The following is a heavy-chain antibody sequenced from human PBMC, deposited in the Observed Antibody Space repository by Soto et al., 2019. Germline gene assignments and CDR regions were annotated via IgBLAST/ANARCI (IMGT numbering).Heavy chain of an antibody. V-gene: IGHV4-30-4*01. CDR1: GGSISSGDYY. J-gene: IGHJ5*02. CDR2: IYYSGST. Sequence: SETLSLTCTVSGGSISSGDYYWSWIRQPPGKGLEWIGYIYYSGSTYYNPSLKSRVTISVDTSKNQFSLKLSSVTAADTAVYYCARDQVRWFGGKENWFDPWGQGTLVTVSS. CDR3: ARDQVRWFGGKENWFDP. D-gene: IGHD3-10*01.